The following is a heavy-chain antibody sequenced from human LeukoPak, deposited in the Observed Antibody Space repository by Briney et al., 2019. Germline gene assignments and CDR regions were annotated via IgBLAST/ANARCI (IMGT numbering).Heavy chain of an antibody. D-gene: IGHD3-16*02. Sequence: GGSLRLSCAASGFTFSSYGMHWVRQAPGKGLEWVEVIWYDGSNKYYADSVKGRFTISRDNSKNTLYLQMNSLRAEDTAVYYCARGRSQLRLGELSSWGQGTLVTVSS. CDR3: ARGRSQLRLGELSS. V-gene: IGHV3-33*08. CDR1: GFTFSSYG. CDR2: IWYDGSNK. J-gene: IGHJ4*02.